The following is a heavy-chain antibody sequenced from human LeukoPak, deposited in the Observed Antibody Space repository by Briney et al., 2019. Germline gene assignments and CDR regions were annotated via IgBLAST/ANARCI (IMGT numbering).Heavy chain of an antibody. J-gene: IGHJ3*02. CDR2: ISYDGSNK. V-gene: IGHV3-30*18. D-gene: IGHD6-19*01. Sequence: GGSLRLSCAASGFAFNNYGMHWVRQAPGKGLEWVALISYDGSNKYYADSVKGRFTISRDNSKNTLYLQMNSLKPEDTAVYYCAKEAYSSGWYGAFDIWGQGTMVTVSS. CDR1: GFAFNNYG. CDR3: AKEAYSSGWYGAFDI.